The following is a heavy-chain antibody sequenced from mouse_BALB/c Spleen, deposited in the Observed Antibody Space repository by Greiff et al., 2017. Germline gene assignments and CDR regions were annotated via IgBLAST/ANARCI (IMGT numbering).Heavy chain of an antibody. D-gene: IGHD1-2*01. CDR2: INPNNGGT. V-gene: IGHV1-18*01. Sequence: VQLQQSGPELVKPGASVKIPCKASGYTFTDYNMDWVKQSHGKSLEWIGDINPNNGGTIYNQKFKGKATLTVDKSSSTAYMELRSLTSEDTAVYYCVAAKYAMDYWGQGTSVTVSS. J-gene: IGHJ4*01. CDR1: GYTFTDYN. CDR3: VAAKYAMDY.